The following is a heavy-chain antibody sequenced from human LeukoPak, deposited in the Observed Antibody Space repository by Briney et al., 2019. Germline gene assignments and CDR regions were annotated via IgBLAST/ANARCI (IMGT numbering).Heavy chain of an antibody. Sequence: GGSLRLSCAASGFTFTSYTMNWVRQAPGKGLEWISYIRTSGGVVSYTDSVRGRFTISTDSAKNSLYLQINSLRDDDTAVYYCVRDQFYAFDVWGQGTMVTVSS. J-gene: IGHJ3*01. V-gene: IGHV3-48*02. CDR2: IRTSGGVV. CDR1: GFTFTSYT. CDR3: VRDQFYAFDV.